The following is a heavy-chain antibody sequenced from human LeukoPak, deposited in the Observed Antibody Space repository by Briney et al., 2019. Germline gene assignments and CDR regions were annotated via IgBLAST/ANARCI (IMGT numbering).Heavy chain of an antibody. D-gene: IGHD4-11*01. CDR2: IRSKAYGGTT. V-gene: IGHV3-49*04. CDR1: GFTFSSYE. CDR3: TSLNSDYSNYSP. Sequence: GGSLRLSCAASGFTFSSYEMNWVRQAPGKRLEWVGFIRSKAYGGTTEYAASVKGRFTISRDDSKSIAYLQMNSLKTEDTAVYYCTSLNSDYSNYSPWGQRTLVTVSS. J-gene: IGHJ4*02.